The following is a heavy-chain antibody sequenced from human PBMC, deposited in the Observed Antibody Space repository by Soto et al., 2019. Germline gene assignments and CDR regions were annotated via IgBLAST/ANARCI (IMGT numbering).Heavy chain of an antibody. CDR1: GFTVSSVG. J-gene: IGHJ6*02. CDR3: VKDMGQAAVGIRYPYGLDV. V-gene: IGHV3-64D*06. D-gene: IGHD6-13*01. Sequence: AVGSLRLSCSGSGFTVSSVGMHWVRQAPGKGLEHVSTLSSNGIGTYYADSVKGRFTFSRDTSKNTLYLQMSSLRTEDTAVYYCVKDMGQAAVGIRYPYGLDVWGLGTTVTVSS. CDR2: LSSNGIGT.